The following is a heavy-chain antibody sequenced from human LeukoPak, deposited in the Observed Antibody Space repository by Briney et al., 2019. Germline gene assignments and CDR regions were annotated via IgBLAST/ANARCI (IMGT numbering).Heavy chain of an antibody. CDR2: IYYSGST. V-gene: IGHV4-39*07. CDR1: GGSISSSSYY. J-gene: IGHJ4*02. D-gene: IGHD2-21*02. CDR3: ARHCGGDCMYLPFDY. Sequence: PSETLSLTCTVSGGSISSSSYYWGWIRQPPGKGLEWIGSIYYSGSTYYNPSLKSRVTISVDTSKNQFSLKLSSVTAADTAVYYCARHCGGDCMYLPFDYWGQGTLVTVSS.